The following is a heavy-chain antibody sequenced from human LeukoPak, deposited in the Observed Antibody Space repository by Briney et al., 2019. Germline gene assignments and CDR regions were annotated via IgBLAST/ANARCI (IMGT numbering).Heavy chain of an antibody. CDR2: ISDSGGST. Sequence: GGSLRLSCAVSGITLSNYGMSWVRQAPGKGLEWVAGISDSGGSTNYADSVKGRFTISRDNPKNTLYLQMNSLRAEDTAVYFCAKRGVVIRVILVGFHKEAYYFDSWGQGTLVTVSP. J-gene: IGHJ4*02. D-gene: IGHD3-22*01. CDR1: GITLSNYG. V-gene: IGHV3-23*01. CDR3: AKRGVVIRVILVGFHKEAYYFDS.